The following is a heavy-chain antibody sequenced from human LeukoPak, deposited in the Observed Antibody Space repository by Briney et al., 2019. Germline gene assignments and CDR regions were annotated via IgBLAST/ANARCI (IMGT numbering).Heavy chain of an antibody. D-gene: IGHD5-24*01. Sequence: GGSLRLSCAASGFIFSQYSINWVRQAPGKGLEWVSHIRSTGDTFYADSVKGRFTISRDNARNTLSLHMISLRAEDTAVYFCVRDGDAYNFDFWGQGVLVTVSS. J-gene: IGHJ4*02. V-gene: IGHV3-48*01. CDR2: IRSTGDT. CDR3: VRDGDAYNFDF. CDR1: GFIFSQYS.